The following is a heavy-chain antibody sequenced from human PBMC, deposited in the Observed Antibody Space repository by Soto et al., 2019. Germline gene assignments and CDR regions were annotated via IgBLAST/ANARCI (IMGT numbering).Heavy chain of an antibody. D-gene: IGHD3-10*01. CDR1: GGTFSSYA. V-gene: IGHV1-69*01. J-gene: IGHJ5*02. CDR3: ASGPDGSGSYRVYNWFYP. Sequence: QVQLVQSGAEVTKPGSSVKVSCKASGGTFSSYAISWVRQAPGQGLEWMGGIIPIFGTANYAQKFQGRVTITADESTSTAYMELSSMRSEDTAVYYCASGPDGSGSYRVYNWFYPWGQGTLVTVSS. CDR2: IIPIFGTA.